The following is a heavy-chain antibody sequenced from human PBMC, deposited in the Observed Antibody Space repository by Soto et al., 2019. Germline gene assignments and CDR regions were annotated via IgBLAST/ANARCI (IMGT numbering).Heavy chain of an antibody. CDR1: GYTFTGYY. Sequence: APVKVSCKAPGYTFTGYYMHWVRQAPGQGPEWMGWINPNSGGTNYAQKFQCRFIMTRDTSITTVFMELSRLRSDRMAVYYSAGGYVYYDCSGYYYVRWLGPCGQGTLVTVSS. J-gene: IGHJ5*02. V-gene: IGHV1-2*02. D-gene: IGHD3-22*01. CDR3: AGGYVYYDCSGYYYVRWLGP. CDR2: INPNSGGT.